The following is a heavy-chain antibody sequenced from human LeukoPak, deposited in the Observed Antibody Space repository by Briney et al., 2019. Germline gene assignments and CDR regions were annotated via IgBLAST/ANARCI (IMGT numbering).Heavy chain of an antibody. CDR1: GVTLSNYG. J-gene: IGHJ4*02. D-gene: IGHD3-22*01. Sequence: GGSLRLSCAVSGVTLSNYGMSWVRQAPGKGLEWVTGISGSGGSTNYADSVKGRFTISRDSPKNTLYLQMNSLRAEDTAVYFCAKRGVVIRVILVGFHKEANYFDSWGQGALVTVSS. V-gene: IGHV3-23*01. CDR3: AKRGVVIRVILVGFHKEANYFDS. CDR2: ISGSGGST.